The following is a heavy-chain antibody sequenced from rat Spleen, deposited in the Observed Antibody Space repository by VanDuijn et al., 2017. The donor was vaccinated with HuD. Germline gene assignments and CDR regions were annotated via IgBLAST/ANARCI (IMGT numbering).Heavy chain of an antibody. CDR1: GFTFSSFP. J-gene: IGHJ2*01. D-gene: IGHD1-7*01. CDR3: ARHSYYGYTGYFDY. Sequence: EVQLVESGGGLVQPGRSMKLSCAASGFTFSSFPMAWVRQAPTKGLEWVTSISPSGATTNYRHSVKGRFTITRDNAKSTLYHQMNSLRSEDTATYYCARHSYYGYTGYFDYWGQGVMVTVSS. CDR2: ISPSGATT. V-gene: IGHV5-46*01.